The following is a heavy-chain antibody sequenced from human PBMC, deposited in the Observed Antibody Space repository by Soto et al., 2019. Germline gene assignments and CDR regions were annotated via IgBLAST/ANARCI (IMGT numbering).Heavy chain of an antibody. V-gene: IGHV4-31*03. D-gene: IGHD3-9*01. CDR1: GGSISSGGYY. CDR2: IYYSGST. CDR3: ARGYYDILTGYEAYYFDY. Sequence: PSETLSLTCTVSGGSISSGGYYWSWIRQHPGKGLEWIGYIYYSGSTYYNPSLKSRVTISVDTSKNQFSLKLSSVTAADTAVYYCARGYYDILTGYEAYYFDYWGQGTLVTVSS. J-gene: IGHJ4*02.